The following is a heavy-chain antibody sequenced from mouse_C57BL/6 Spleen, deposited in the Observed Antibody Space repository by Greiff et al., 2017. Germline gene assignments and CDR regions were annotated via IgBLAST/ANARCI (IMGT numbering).Heavy chain of an antibody. CDR1: GYAFTNYL. D-gene: IGHD2-5*01. CDR2: INPGSGGT. CDR3: ARRSNSYAMDY. J-gene: IGHJ4*01. V-gene: IGHV1-54*01. Sequence: QVQLKESGAELVRPGTSVKVSCKASGYAFTNYLIEWVKQRTGQGLEWIGVINPGSGGTNYNEKFKGKATLTADKSSSTAYMQLSSLTSEDSAVYFCARRSNSYAMDYWGQGTSVTVSS.